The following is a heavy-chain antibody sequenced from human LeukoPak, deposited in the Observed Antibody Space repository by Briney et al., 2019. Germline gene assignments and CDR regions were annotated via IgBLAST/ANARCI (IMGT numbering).Heavy chain of an antibody. Sequence: GGSLRLSCAASGFTFSSYSMNWVRQAPGKGLEWVSSISSSSSYIYYADSVNGRFTISRDNAKNSLYLQMNSLRAEDTAVYYCARDGRDIVVVPAAIRRNYYYYYYMDVWGKGTTVTVSS. V-gene: IGHV3-21*01. CDR1: GFTFSSYS. CDR3: ARDGRDIVVVPAAIRRNYYYYYYMDV. D-gene: IGHD2-2*01. CDR2: ISSSSSYI. J-gene: IGHJ6*03.